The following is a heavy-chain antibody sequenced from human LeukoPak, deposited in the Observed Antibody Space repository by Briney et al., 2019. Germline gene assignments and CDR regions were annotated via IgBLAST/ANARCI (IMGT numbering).Heavy chain of an antibody. J-gene: IGHJ4*02. V-gene: IGHV4-59*06. CDR1: GGSISSCY. D-gene: IGHD3-3*01. CDR2: IYYSGST. CDR3: ARATVDYDFWSGYYTY. Sequence: SETLSLTCTVSGGSISSCYWSWIRQHPGKGLEWIGYIYYSGSTYYNPSLKSRVTISVDTSKNQFSLKLSSVTAADTAVYYCARATVDYDFWSGYYTYWGQGTLVTVSS.